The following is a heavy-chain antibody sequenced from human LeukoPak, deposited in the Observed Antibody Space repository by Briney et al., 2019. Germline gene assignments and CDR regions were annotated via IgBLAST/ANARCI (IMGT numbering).Heavy chain of an antibody. CDR2: INPKDGGT. V-gene: IGHV1-2*02. Sequence: ASVKVSCKTSGYSFTGYFIHWVRQAPGQGLEWTASINPKDGGTNYAQKFQGRVTLTRDTSITTAYMELSSLTSDDTAVYYCARDRPGYSSWFDPWGQGTLVTVSS. D-gene: IGHD6-19*01. J-gene: IGHJ5*02. CDR1: GYSFTGYF. CDR3: ARDRPGYSSWFDP.